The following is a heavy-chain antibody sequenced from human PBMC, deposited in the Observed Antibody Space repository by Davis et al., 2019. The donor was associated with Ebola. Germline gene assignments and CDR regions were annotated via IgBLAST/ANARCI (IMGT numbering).Heavy chain of an antibody. CDR1: GFTFSSYW. CDR2: INSDGSST. J-gene: IGHJ6*02. V-gene: IGHV3-74*01. D-gene: IGHD1-7*01. Sequence: HTGGSLRLSCAASGFTFSSYWMHWVRTAPGRRLVWVSRINSDGSSTYYADSVKGRFTISSDNSKTTLYLQMNSLRAEDTPGYYCARGGYNWNYGGYYYHGMDVWGQGTTVTVSS. CDR3: ARGGYNWNYGGYYYHGMDV.